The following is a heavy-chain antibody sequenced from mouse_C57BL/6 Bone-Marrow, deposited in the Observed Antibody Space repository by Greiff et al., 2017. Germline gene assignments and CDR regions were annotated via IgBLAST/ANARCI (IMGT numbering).Heavy chain of an antibody. CDR3: ASDGSRFAY. CDR2: IYPRSGNT. J-gene: IGHJ3*01. Sequence: QVQLQQSGAELARPGASVKLSCKASGYTFTSYGISWVKQRTGQGLEWIGEIYPRSGNTYYNEKFNGKATLTADKSSSTAYMELRSLTSEDSAVYFCASDGSRFAYWGQGTLVTVSA. V-gene: IGHV1-81*01. D-gene: IGHD1-1*01. CDR1: GYTFTSYG.